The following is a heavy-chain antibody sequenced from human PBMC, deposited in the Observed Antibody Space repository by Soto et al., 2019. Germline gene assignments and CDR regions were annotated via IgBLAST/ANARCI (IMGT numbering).Heavy chain of an antibody. V-gene: IGHV3-48*02. D-gene: IGHD3-3*01. Sequence: EVQLVESGGGLVQPGGSLRLSCAASGFTFSSYSMNWVRQAPGKGLEWVSYISSSSSTIYYADSVKGRFTISRDNAKNSLYLQMNSLRDEDTAVYYCARGSPYYDFWSGWDYWGQGTVVTVSS. J-gene: IGHJ4*02. CDR2: ISSSSSTI. CDR1: GFTFSSYS. CDR3: ARGSPYYDFWSGWDY.